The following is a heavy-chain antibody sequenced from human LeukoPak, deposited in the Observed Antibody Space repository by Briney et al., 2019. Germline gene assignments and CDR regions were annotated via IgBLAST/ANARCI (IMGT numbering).Heavy chain of an antibody. CDR2: IRRKASGGAI. D-gene: IGHD6-13*01. J-gene: IGHJ4*02. Sequence: PGGSLRLSCTPSSLNFGDYAMSWVRHAPGEGLEWVGFIRRKASGGAIECDPYVAGRFTNSRDDSNTVAYLQMPNLRTEDTAAYFGTREVGYVGMSPNWGPGTLVTVSS. CDR3: TREVGYVGMSPN. V-gene: IGHV3-49*04. CDR1: SLNFGDYA.